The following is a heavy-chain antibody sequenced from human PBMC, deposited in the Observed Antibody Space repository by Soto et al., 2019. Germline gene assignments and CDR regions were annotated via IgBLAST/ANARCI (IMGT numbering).Heavy chain of an antibody. J-gene: IGHJ5*02. Sequence: SQTLSLTCAISGDSVSSHSAAWNWIRQSPSRGLEWLGRTYYRSKWYNDYAVSVKSRITINPDTSKNQFSLQLNSVTPEDTAVYYCARARLVGATNSAWFDPWGQGTLVTVSS. CDR2: TYYRSKWYN. CDR1: GDSVSSHSAA. D-gene: IGHD1-26*01. V-gene: IGHV6-1*01. CDR3: ARARLVGATNSAWFDP.